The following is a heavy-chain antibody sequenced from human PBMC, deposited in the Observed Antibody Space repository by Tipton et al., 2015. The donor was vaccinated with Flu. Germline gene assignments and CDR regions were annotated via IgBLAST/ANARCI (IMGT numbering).Heavy chain of an antibody. D-gene: IGHD6-19*01. J-gene: IGHJ6*02. CDR1: GGTFSSYA. Sequence: QVQLVQSGAEVKKPGSSVKVSCKASGGTFSSYAISWVRQAPGQGLEWMGGIIPIFGTANYAQKFQGRVTITADESTSTAYMELSSLRSEDTAVYYCARGGSSGWSAAYYYYYGMDVWGQGTTVTVSS. V-gene: IGHV1-69*01. CDR2: IIPIFGTA. CDR3: ARGGSSGWSAAYYYYYGMDV.